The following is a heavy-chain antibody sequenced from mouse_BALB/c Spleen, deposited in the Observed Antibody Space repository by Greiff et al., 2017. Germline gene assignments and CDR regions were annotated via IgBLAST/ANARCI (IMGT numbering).Heavy chain of an antibody. Sequence: EVQVVESGGGLVKLGGSLKLSCAASGFTFSSYYMSWVRQTPEKRLELVAAINSNGGSTYYPDTVKGRFTISRDNAKNTLYLQMSSLKSEDTALYYCASLYGSEDYFDYWGQGTTLTVSS. V-gene: IGHV5-6-2*01. CDR2: INSNGGST. J-gene: IGHJ2*01. CDR3: ASLYGSEDYFDY. CDR1: GFTFSSYY. D-gene: IGHD1-1*01.